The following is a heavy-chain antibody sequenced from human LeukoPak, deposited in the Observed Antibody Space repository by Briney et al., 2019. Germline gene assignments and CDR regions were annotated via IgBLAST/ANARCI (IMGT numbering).Heavy chain of an antibody. Sequence: GASVKVSCKASGYTFTGYYMHWVRQAPGQGLEWMGWINPNSGGTNYAQKFQGRVTMTRDTSISTAYMELSRLRSDDTAVYYCARVGHGGIQLWTYYFDYWGQGTLVTVSS. CDR1: GYTFTGYY. V-gene: IGHV1-2*02. D-gene: IGHD5-18*01. CDR3: ARVGHGGIQLWTYYFDY. J-gene: IGHJ4*02. CDR2: INPNSGGT.